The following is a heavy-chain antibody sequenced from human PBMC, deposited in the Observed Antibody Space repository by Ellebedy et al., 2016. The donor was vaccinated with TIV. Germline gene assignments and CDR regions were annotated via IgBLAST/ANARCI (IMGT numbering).Heavy chain of an antibody. CDR3: ARGASGWFFDN. J-gene: IGHJ4*02. V-gene: IGHV4-59*01. CDR1: GGSIRTSS. D-gene: IGHD6-19*01. CDR2: LYHTGIT. Sequence: MPSETLSLTCTVSGGSIRTSSWSRIRQPPGKGLEWIGSLYHTGITNYNPSLKSRVTMSVDVSKSQFSLNLGSVIAADTAIYYCARGASGWFFDNWGQGTLVTVSS.